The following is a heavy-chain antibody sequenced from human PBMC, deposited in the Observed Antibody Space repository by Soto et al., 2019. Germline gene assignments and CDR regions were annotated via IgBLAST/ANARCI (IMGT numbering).Heavy chain of an antibody. CDR2: ISANNGST. CDR1: GYTFTSYY. Sequence: GASVKVSCKASGYTFTSYYMHWVRQAPGQGLEWMGIISANNGSTNYAQKLQGRATMTTDTSTSTAYMELRSLRSDDTAVYYCARDDVGPYGDYVYYGMDVWGQGTTVTVSS. D-gene: IGHD4-17*01. V-gene: IGHV1-46*01. J-gene: IGHJ6*02. CDR3: ARDDVGPYGDYVYYGMDV.